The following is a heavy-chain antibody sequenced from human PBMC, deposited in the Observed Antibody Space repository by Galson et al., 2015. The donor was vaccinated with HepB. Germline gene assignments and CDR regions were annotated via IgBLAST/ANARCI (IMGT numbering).Heavy chain of an antibody. Sequence: WIRQTPGKGLEWIGRIKSKTDGGTADYAAPVKGRFTISRDDSKNRLYLQMNSLKTEDTAVYYCTTDVYYSTYWSWLDPWGQGTLVTVSS. D-gene: IGHD2-8*02. V-gene: IGHV3-15*01. CDR3: TTDVYYSTYWSWLDP. J-gene: IGHJ5*02. CDR2: IKSKTDGGTA.